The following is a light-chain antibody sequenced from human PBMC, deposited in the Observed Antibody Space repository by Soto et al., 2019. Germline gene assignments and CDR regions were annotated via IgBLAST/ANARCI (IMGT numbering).Light chain of an antibody. Sequence: QSALTQYPSASGSPGQSVTISCTGTSSDVGGYNYVSWYQQHPGKAPKLMIFEVSKRPSGVPDRFSGSKSGNTASLTVSGLRAEDDAHYYCSSYTGNNNKMVFGGGTKRTVL. CDR3: SSYTGNNNKMV. CDR2: EVS. J-gene: IGLJ2*01. CDR1: SSDVGGYNY. V-gene: IGLV2-8*01.